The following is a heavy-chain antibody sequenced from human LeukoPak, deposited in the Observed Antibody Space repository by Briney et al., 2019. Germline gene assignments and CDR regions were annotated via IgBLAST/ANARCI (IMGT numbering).Heavy chain of an antibody. CDR1: GGSISSGDYY. V-gene: IGHV4-30-4*02. CDR3: ARDIIGDDIWFDP. D-gene: IGHD2/OR15-2a*01. CDR2: IYYSGST. J-gene: IGHJ5*02. Sequence: SETLSLTCTVSGGSISSGDYYWSWIRQPPGKGLEWIGYIYYSGSTYYNPSLKSRVTISVDTSKNQFSLKLTSVTAADTAVYYCARDIIGDDIWFDPWGQGTLVTVSS.